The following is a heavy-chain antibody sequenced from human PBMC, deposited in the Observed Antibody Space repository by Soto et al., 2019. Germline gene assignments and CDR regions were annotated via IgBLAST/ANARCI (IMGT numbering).Heavy chain of an antibody. Sequence: PVGSLRLSCAASGFTFSSYGMHWVRQAPGKGLEWVAVISYDGSNKYYADSVKGRFTISRDNSKNTLYLQMNSLRAEDTAVYYCAKGPPVPIDYWGQGTLVTVSS. J-gene: IGHJ4*02. CDR3: AKGPPVPIDY. V-gene: IGHV3-30*18. CDR2: ISYDGSNK. D-gene: IGHD2-2*02. CDR1: GFTFSSYG.